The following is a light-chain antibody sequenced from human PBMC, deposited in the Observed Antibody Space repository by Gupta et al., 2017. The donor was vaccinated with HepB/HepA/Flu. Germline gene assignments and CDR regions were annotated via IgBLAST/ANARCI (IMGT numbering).Light chain of an antibody. V-gene: IGKV1-12*01. CDR1: QGISAW. CDR2: AAS. Sequence: DIQMTQSPSSVSASVGDRVTITCRASQGISAWLAWYQQKPGRAPKLLIYAASDLQSGVPSRFSGSGSGTTFTLTISNLQPEDFAIYYCQQADSFPFTCGGGTKVEIK. CDR3: QQADSFPFT. J-gene: IGKJ4*01.